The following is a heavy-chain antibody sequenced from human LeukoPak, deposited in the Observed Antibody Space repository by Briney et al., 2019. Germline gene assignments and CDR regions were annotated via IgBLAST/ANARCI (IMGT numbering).Heavy chain of an antibody. V-gene: IGHV4-4*02. J-gene: IGHJ4*02. CDR1: GGSISNTNW. Sequence: SETLSLTCGVSGGSISNTNWWTWVRQPPGKGLEWIGEVNLQGSTNYNPSLKSRVAISVDKSENHISLKLTSVTAADTAVYYCARTSVPAEIVRYYDYWGQGTLVTVSS. CDR3: ARTSVPAEIVRYYDY. D-gene: IGHD2-2*01. CDR2: VNLQGST.